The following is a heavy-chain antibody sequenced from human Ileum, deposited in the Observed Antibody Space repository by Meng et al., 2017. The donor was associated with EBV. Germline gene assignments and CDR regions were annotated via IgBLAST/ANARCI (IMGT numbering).Heavy chain of an antibody. CDR1: GGSISSSYCC. V-gene: IGHV4-39*01. D-gene: IGHD4-17*01. Sequence: RLLQEWVPGLLKPSETLSLTCGVSGGSISSSYCCWRWLRQPPGKGLEWIKSLCYTDYTYYNPSLKSRVTISADKSKIQFSLRLNSLTAADTAVYYCAMGPDYAKTGYWGQGTLVTVSS. CDR2: LCYTDYT. J-gene: IGHJ4*02. CDR3: AMGPDYAKTGY.